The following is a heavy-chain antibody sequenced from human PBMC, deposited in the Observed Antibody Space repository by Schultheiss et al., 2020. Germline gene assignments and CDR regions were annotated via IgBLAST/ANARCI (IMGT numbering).Heavy chain of an antibody. CDR3: ASHRWRDYDFWSGSSAGGLGGMDV. CDR2: IYPGDSDT. D-gene: IGHD3-3*01. Sequence: GESLKISCKGSGYSFTSYWIGWVRQMPGKGLEWMGIIYPGDSDTRYSPSFQGQVTISADKSISTAYLQWSSLKASDTAMYYCASHRWRDYDFWSGSSAGGLGGMDVWGQGTTVTVYS. V-gene: IGHV5-51*01. CDR1: GYSFTSYW. J-gene: IGHJ6*02.